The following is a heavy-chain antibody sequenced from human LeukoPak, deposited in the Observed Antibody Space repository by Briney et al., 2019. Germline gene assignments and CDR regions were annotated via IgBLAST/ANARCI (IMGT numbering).Heavy chain of an antibody. Sequence: GGSLRLSCAASGFTFSSYGMSWVRQAPGKGLEWVSAISGSGGSTYYADSVKGRFTISRDNSKNTLYLQMNSLRAEDTAVYYCARGHDSSGYTWGDYYYYMDVWGKGTTVTVSS. CDR2: ISGSGGST. CDR3: ARGHDSSGYTWGDYYYYMDV. J-gene: IGHJ6*03. V-gene: IGHV3-23*01. CDR1: GFTFSSYG. D-gene: IGHD3-22*01.